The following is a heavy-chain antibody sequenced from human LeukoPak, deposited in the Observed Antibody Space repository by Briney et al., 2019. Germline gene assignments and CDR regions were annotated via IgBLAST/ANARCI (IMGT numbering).Heavy chain of an antibody. CDR2: IVPSGSDV. J-gene: IGHJ4*02. D-gene: IGHD4/OR15-4a*01. CDR3: ARDLPVSGAYHNFDC. Sequence: GESPRLSCAASGFTFSNYYMSWIRQAPGKGLEWVSYIVPSGSDVCYADSVRGRFTVSRDNAKNSLFLQMNSLRVEDTAVYYCARDLPVSGAYHNFDCWGQGTLVTVSP. V-gene: IGHV3-11*04. CDR1: GFTFSNYY.